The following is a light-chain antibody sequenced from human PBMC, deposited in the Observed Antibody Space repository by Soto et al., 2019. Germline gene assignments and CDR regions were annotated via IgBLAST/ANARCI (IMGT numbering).Light chain of an antibody. CDR3: CSYAGSSTFHVV. CDR2: EGS. J-gene: IGLJ2*01. V-gene: IGLV2-23*03. CDR1: SSDVGSYNI. Sequence: QSALTQPASVSRSPGQSITISCTGTSSDVGSYNIVSWYQQHPGKAPKLMIYEGSKRPSGVSNRFSGSKSGNTASLTISGLQAEDEADYYCCSYAGSSTFHVVFGGGTKLTVL.